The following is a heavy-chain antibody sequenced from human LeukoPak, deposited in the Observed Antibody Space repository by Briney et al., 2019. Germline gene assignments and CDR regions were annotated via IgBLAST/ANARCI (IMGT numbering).Heavy chain of an antibody. V-gene: IGHV3-30*18. D-gene: IGHD2-15*01. CDR2: ISYDGTTV. J-gene: IGHJ6*02. Sequence: GRSLRLSCAASGFTFSNYAMHWVRQAPGKGLEWVAVISYDGTTVYYADSVKGRFTISRDNSKNTLYVEMSSLRPDGTAVYYCAKDGYCSGGSCFHDSYYYGMDVWGQGTTVTVSS. CDR3: AKDGYCSGGSCFHDSYYYGMDV. CDR1: GFTFSNYA.